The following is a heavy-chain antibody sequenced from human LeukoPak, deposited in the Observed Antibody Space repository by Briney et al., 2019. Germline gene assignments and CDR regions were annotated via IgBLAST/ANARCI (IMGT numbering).Heavy chain of an antibody. CDR3: ANTYYYGSGTGSDY. V-gene: IGHV3-23*01. CDR2: FSGSGGST. J-gene: IGHJ4*02. Sequence: GGSLRLSCAASGFTLGSYIMNWVRQARGKGLEWFSAFSGSGGSTYYADSVKGRFTISRDNSKNTLYLQMNSLRAEDTAVYYCANTYYYGSGTGSDYWGQGTLVTVSS. D-gene: IGHD3-10*01. CDR1: GFTLGSYI.